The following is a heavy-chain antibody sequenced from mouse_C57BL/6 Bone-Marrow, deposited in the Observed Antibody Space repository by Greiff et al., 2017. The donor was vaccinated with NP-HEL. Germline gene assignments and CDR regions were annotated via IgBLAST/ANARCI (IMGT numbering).Heavy chain of an antibody. V-gene: IGHV1-19*01. CDR1: GYTFTDYY. CDR2: INPYNGGT. J-gene: IGHJ3*01. Sequence: VQLQQSGPVLVKPGASVKMSCKASGYTFTDYYMNWVKQSHGKSLEWIGVINPYNGGTSYNQKFKGKATLTVDKSSSTAYMELNSLTSEDSAVYYCARREIYDGYYVPFAYWGQGTLVTVSA. CDR3: ARREIYDGYYVPFAY. D-gene: IGHD2-3*01.